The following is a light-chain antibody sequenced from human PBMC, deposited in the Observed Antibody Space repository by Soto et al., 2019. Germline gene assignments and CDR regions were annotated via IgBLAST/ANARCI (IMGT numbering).Light chain of an antibody. CDR2: AAS. V-gene: IGKV1-39*01. CDR1: QSIISY. CDR3: QQSYSRPRP. J-gene: IGKJ2*01. Sequence: DIQMTQSPSSLSASVGDRVTITCQSSQSIISYLNWYQQKAGKAPQLLIYAASSLQSGVPARLSCSGSGPDFILSISSLQPEESAICFCQQSYSRPRPFGQGTKRDI.